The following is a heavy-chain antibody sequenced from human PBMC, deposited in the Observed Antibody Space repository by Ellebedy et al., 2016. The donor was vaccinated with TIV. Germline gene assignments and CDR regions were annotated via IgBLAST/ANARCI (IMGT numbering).Heavy chain of an antibody. D-gene: IGHD6-6*01. CDR1: GYTFTSYA. CDR2: INPNSGGT. Sequence: ASVKVSCKASGYTFTSYAMHWVRQAPGQGLEWMGWINPNSGGTNYAQKFQGRVTMTRDTSISTAYMELSRLRSDDTAVYYCARGRIAARRPPLYYYYGMDVWGQGTTVTVSS. V-gene: IGHV1-2*02. J-gene: IGHJ6*02. CDR3: ARGRIAARRPPLYYYYGMDV.